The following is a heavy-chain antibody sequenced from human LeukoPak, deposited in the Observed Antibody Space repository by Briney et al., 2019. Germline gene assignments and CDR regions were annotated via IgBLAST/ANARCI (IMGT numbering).Heavy chain of an antibody. J-gene: IGHJ5*02. CDR2: IYYSGST. CDR3: ARDYYGSGSHILHWFDP. V-gene: IGHV4-39*07. D-gene: IGHD3-10*01. Sequence: SETLSLTCTVSGGSISSSSYYWGWIRQPPGKGLEWIGSIYYSGSTYYNPSLKSRVTISVDTSKNQFSLKLSSVTAADTAVYYCARDYYGSGSHILHWFDPWGQGTLVTVSS. CDR1: GGSISSSSYY.